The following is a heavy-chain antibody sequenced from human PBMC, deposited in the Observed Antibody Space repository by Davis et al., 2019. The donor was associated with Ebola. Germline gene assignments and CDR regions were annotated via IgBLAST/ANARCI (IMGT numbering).Heavy chain of an antibody. CDR2: ISGSGGST. D-gene: IGHD3-22*01. V-gene: IGHV3-23*01. CDR3: AKKSRDSSAQGIVDV. J-gene: IGHJ6*02. CDR1: VITFSSYA. Sequence: GGSLRLSCTDSVITFSSYAMTWVRQAPGKGLEWVSAISGSGGSTYYADSVKGRFTISRDNSKKTMYLQMNSLRAEDTAVYYCAKKSRDSSAQGIVDVWGQGTTVTVSS.